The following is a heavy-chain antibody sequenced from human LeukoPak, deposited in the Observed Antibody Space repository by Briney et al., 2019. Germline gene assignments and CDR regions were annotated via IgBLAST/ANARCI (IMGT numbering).Heavy chain of an antibody. CDR3: ARGLFLSGYLDAFDI. CDR2: IYSDGRT. CDR1: GFTVSNKY. Sequence: GGSLRLSCAASGFTVSNKYMTWVRQAPGKGLEWVSLIYSDGRTYYADSVKGRCTISRDGSKNTLHLQMNSLRVEDTAVYYCARGLFLSGYLDAFDIWGQGTVVTVSS. D-gene: IGHD3-22*01. J-gene: IGHJ3*02. V-gene: IGHV3-53*01.